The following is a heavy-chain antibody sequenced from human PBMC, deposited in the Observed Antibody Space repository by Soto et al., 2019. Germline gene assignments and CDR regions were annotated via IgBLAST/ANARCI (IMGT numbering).Heavy chain of an antibody. CDR3: TTDYDFWSGYWSHYYGMDV. Sequence: GSLRLSCAASGFTFSGSAMHWVRQASGKGLEWVGRIRSKANSYATAYAASVKGRFTTSRDDSKNTAYLQMSSLKTEDTAVYYCTTDYDFWSGYWSHYYGMDVWGQGTTVTVSS. J-gene: IGHJ6*02. CDR1: GFTFSGSA. D-gene: IGHD3-3*01. CDR2: IRSKANSYAT. V-gene: IGHV3-73*01.